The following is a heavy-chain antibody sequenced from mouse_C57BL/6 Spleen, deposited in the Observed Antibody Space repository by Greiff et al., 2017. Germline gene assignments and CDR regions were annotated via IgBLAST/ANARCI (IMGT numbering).Heavy chain of an antibody. CDR1: GYTFTGYW. Sequence: VQLQQSGAELMKPGASVKLSCKATGYTFTGYWIEWVKQRPGHGLEWIGEILPGSGSTNYNEKFKGKATFTADTSSNTAYMQLSSLTTEDSAIYYCARGITTVVATPYYFDYWGQGTTRTVSS. CDR3: ARGITTVVATPYYFDY. D-gene: IGHD1-1*01. J-gene: IGHJ2*01. V-gene: IGHV1-9*01. CDR2: ILPGSGST.